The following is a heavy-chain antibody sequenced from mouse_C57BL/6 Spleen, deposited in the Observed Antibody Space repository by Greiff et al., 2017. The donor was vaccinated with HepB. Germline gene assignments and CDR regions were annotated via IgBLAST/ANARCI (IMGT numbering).Heavy chain of an antibody. CDR1: GFSFNTYA. CDR2: IRSKSNNYAT. CDR3: VKETGTNLDY. V-gene: IGHV10-1*01. Sequence: EVQLVESGGGLVQPKGSLKLSCAASGFSFNTYAMNWVRQAPGKGLEWVARIRSKSNNYATYYADSVKDRFTISRDDSESMLYLQMNNLKTEDTAMYYCVKETGTNLDYWGQGTTLTVSS. J-gene: IGHJ2*01. D-gene: IGHD4-1*01.